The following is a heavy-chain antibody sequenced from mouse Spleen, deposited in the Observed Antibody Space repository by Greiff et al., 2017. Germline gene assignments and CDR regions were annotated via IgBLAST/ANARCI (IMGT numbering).Heavy chain of an antibody. J-gene: IGHJ1*01. D-gene: IGHD1-1*01. CDR3: ARHGGSSHWYFDV. CDR1: GFTFSSYY. CDR2: INSNGGST. Sequence: EVMLVESGGGLVKLGGSLKLSCAASGFTFSSYYMSWVRQTPEKRLELVAAINSNGGSTYYPDTVKGRFTISRDNAKNTLYLQMSSLKSEDTALYYCARHGGSSHWYFDVWGAGTTVTVSS. V-gene: IGHV5-6-2*01.